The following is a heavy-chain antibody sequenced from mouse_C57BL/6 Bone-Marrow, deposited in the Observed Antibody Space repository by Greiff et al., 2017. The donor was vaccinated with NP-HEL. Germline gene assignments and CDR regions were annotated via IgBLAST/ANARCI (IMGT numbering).Heavy chain of an antibody. D-gene: IGHD1-1*01. CDR2: IDPENGDT. CDR1: GFNIKDDY. CDR3: TSTVVPYYFDY. Sequence: VQLQQSGAELVRPGASVKLSCTASGFNIKDDYMHWVKQRPEQGLEWIGWIDPENGDTEYASKFQGNATITADTSSNTAYLQLSSLTSEDTAVYYCTSTVVPYYFDYWGQGTTLTVSS. J-gene: IGHJ2*01. V-gene: IGHV14-4*01.